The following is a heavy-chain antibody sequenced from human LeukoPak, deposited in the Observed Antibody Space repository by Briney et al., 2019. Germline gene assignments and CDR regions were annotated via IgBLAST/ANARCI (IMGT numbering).Heavy chain of an antibody. V-gene: IGHV4-4*07. D-gene: IGHD3-22*01. CDR2: IHPTGSA. CDR1: GGSLGTFY. Sequence: SETLSLTCTVSGGSLGTFYWSWIRQSAGKGLEYIGRIHPTGSANYKPSLKSRLTMSIDTSKNQFSMTLQFATAADTAVYFCSGAHSGFYLDAWGQGTLVTVSS. CDR3: SGAHSGFYLDA. J-gene: IGHJ4*02.